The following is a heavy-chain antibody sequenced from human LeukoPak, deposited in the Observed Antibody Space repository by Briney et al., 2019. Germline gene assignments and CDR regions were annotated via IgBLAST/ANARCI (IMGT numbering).Heavy chain of an antibody. CDR3: ARDLPTGYYTSSGYYEYFLDY. Sequence: PGGSLRLSCAASGFTFSTYWMTWVRQAPGKGLEWVANIKQDGSEKYYVDSLKGRFTISRDNAKNSLFLQMNSLRAEDTAVYYCARDLPTGYYTSSGYYEYFLDYWGQGTLVTVSS. J-gene: IGHJ4*02. CDR1: GFTFSTYW. CDR2: IKQDGSEK. D-gene: IGHD3-22*01. V-gene: IGHV3-7*04.